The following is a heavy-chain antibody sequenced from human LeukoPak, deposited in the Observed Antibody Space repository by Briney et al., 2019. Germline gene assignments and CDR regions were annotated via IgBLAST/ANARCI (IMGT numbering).Heavy chain of an antibody. CDR3: AKDKSIVARGFDY. J-gene: IGHJ4*02. CDR2: VSGSGVTT. CDR1: GFTFSNYA. V-gene: IGHV3-23*01. Sequence: GGSLRLSCAASGFTFSNYAISWVRQAPGKGLEWVSTVSGSGVTTYYTDSVKGRFILSRDNSKNTLYLQMNSLRAEDTAVYYCAKDKSIVARGFDYWGQGTLVTVSS. D-gene: IGHD3-22*01.